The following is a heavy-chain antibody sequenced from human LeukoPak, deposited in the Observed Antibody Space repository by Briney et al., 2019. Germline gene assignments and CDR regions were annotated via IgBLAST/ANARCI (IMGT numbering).Heavy chain of an antibody. Sequence: SETLSLTCAVYGGSFSGYYWSWIRQPPGKGLEWIGEINHSGSTNYNPSLKSRVTISVDTSENQFSLKLSSVTAADTAVYYCARVGQYCSSTSCYQTRYYYYYYMDVWGKGTTVTVSS. CDR3: ARVGQYCSSTSCYQTRYYYYYYMDV. CDR1: GGSFSGYY. CDR2: INHSGST. D-gene: IGHD2-2*01. J-gene: IGHJ6*03. V-gene: IGHV4-34*01.